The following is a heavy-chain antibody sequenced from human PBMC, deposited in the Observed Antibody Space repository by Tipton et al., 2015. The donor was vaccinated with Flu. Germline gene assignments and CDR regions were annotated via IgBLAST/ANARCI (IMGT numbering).Heavy chain of an antibody. CDR1: GDSITSSSYF. J-gene: IGHJ4*02. Sequence: TLSLTCTVSGDSITSSSYFWGWIRQPPGKGLEWIGSIFHSGTTYYNPSLKSRVTISVDTSKNQFSLKMSSVTAADTAVYYCARLVRSGYFLLDRLDYWGQGTPVTVSS. CDR3: ARLVRSGYFLLDRLDY. CDR2: IFHSGTT. D-gene: IGHD3-22*01. V-gene: IGHV4-39*07.